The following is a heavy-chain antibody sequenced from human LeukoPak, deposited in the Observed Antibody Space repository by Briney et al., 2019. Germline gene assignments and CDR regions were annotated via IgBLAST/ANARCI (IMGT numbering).Heavy chain of an antibody. J-gene: IGHJ6*03. CDR1: GYTFTSYD. V-gene: IGHV1-8*01. CDR3: ARGLYRDYYYYMDV. D-gene: IGHD2/OR15-2a*01. CDR2: MNPNSGNT. Sequence: ASVKVSCKXSGYTFTSYDINWVRQATGQGLEWMGRMNPNSGNTGYAQKFQGRVTMTRNTSISTAYMELSSLRSEDTAVYYCARGLYRDYYYYMDVWGKGTTVTVSS.